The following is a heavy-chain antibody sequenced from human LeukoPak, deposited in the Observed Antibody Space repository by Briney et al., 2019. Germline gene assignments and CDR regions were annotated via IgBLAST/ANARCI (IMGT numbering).Heavy chain of an antibody. CDR3: ARDVGRSYDLDY. V-gene: IGHV1-18*01. CDR2: ISAYNGNT. Sequence: GASVTVSCKASGYTFTSYGISWVRQAPGQGLEWMGWISAYNGNTDYAQGLQGRVTMTIDTSTSTVYMELRSLRSDDTAVYYCARDVGRSYDLDYWGQGTLVTVSS. D-gene: IGHD3-16*01. CDR1: GYTFTSYG. J-gene: IGHJ4*02.